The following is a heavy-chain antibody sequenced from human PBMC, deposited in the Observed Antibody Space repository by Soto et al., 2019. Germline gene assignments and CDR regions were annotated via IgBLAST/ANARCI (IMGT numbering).Heavy chain of an antibody. CDR2: SYYSGST. CDR1: GGSISSGGFS. D-gene: IGHD3-22*01. J-gene: IGHJ4*02. CDR3: ATATFTPKGYYDATDYYYFDY. Sequence: SETLSLTWAVSGGSISSGGFSWSWIRQSPGKGRELIGYSYYSGSTYYNPSLKSRATISVDRSKNEFSLRLSSVTAADTAVYYCATATFTPKGYYDATDYYYFDYWGRGTLVIVSS. V-gene: IGHV4-30-2*06.